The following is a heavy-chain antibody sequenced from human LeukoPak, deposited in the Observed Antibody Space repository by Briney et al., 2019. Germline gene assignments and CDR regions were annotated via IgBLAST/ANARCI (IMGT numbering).Heavy chain of an antibody. CDR2: ITDSSTST. Sequence: GGSLRLSCAASGLTVSSNYMNWVRQAPGKGLEWVSAITDSSTSTYYADSVKGRFTISRHNSKNTLCLQMNSLRAEDTAVYYCAKGSSSSRPYYFDYWGQGTLVTVSS. CDR1: GLTVSSNY. D-gene: IGHD6-13*01. CDR3: AKGSSSSRPYYFDY. V-gene: IGHV3-23*01. J-gene: IGHJ4*02.